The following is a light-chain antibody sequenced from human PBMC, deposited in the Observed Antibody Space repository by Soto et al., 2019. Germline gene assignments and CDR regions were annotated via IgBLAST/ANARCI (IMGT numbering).Light chain of an antibody. Sequence: ESVLTQSPVTLSLSPGERATLSCRASQTVSNQLAWYQQKPGQAPRLLIYDASRRVTGIPARFSGSGSGTDFTLTLSSLEPEDFAVYYCQQRAGSSTFGQGTRLEI. V-gene: IGKV3-11*01. CDR1: QTVSNQ. CDR3: QQRAGSST. J-gene: IGKJ5*01. CDR2: DAS.